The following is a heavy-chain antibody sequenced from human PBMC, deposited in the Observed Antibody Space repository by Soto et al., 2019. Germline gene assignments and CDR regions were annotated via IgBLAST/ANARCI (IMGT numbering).Heavy chain of an antibody. V-gene: IGHV3-23*01. CDR2: INIVGGNT. CDR1: GFTFSNYA. Sequence: VQLLESGGGLVQPGGSLRLSCAASGFTFSNYAMSWVRQAPGKALEWVSSINIVGGNTNYADSVRGRFTMSRDDSKNMVFLQMHSLRAEDTAIYYCTKNYYFDSWGQGTLVTVSS. J-gene: IGHJ4*02. CDR3: TKNYYFDS.